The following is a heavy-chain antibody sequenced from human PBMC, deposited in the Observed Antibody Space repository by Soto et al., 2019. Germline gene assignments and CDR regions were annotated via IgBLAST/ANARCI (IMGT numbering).Heavy chain of an antibody. CDR1: GGSISSYY. D-gene: IGHD4-17*01. CDR2: IYYSGST. V-gene: IGHV4-59*08. CDR3: ARRYGGASRGYFDY. Sequence: SETLSLTCTVSGGSISSYYWSWIRQPPGKGLEWIGYIYYSGSTNYNPSLKSRVTISVNTSKNQFSLKLSSVTAADTAVYYCARRYGGASRGYFDYWGQGVLVTVSS. J-gene: IGHJ4*02.